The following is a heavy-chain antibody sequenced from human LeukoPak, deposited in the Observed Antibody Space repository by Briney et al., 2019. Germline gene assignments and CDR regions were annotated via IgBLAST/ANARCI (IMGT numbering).Heavy chain of an antibody. CDR1: GYTFTGYY. J-gene: IGHJ4*02. D-gene: IGHD3-10*01. CDR2: INPNSGGT. V-gene: IGHV1-2*02. CDR3: AREVGYGSGSVTDY. Sequence: ASVKVSCKASGYTFTGYYMRWVRQAPGQGLEWMGWINPNSGGTTYAQKCQGRVTMTRDTSISTAYMELSRLRSDDTAVYYCAREVGYGSGSVTDYWGQGTLVTVSS.